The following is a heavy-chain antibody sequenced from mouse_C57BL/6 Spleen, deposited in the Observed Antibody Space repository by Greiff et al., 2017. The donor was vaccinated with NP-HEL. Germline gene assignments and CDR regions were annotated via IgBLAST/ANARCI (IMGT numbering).Heavy chain of an antibody. V-gene: IGHV1-69*01. D-gene: IGHD2-5*01. Sequence: QVQLQQPGAELVMPGASVKLSCKASGYTFTSYWMHWVKQRPGQGLEWIGEIDPSDSYTNYNQKFKGKSTLTVDKSSSTAYMQLSSLTAEDSAVYYCARRDSNYPAWFAYWGQGTLVTVSA. CDR3: ARRDSNYPAWFAY. J-gene: IGHJ3*01. CDR1: GYTFTSYW. CDR2: IDPSDSYT.